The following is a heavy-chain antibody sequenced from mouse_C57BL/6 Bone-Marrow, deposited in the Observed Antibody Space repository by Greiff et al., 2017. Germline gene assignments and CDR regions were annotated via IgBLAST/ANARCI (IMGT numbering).Heavy chain of an antibody. CDR3: ARYYYGSRSREDYFDY. CDR2: INYDGSST. V-gene: IGHV5-16*01. D-gene: IGHD1-1*01. CDR1: GFTFSDYY. Sequence: EVKLVESEGGLVQPGSSMKLSCTASGFTFSDYYMAWVRPVPEKGLEWVANINYDGSSTYYLDSLKSRFIISRDNAKNILYLQRSSLKSEDTATYYCARYYYGSRSREDYFDYWGQGTTLTVSS. J-gene: IGHJ2*01.